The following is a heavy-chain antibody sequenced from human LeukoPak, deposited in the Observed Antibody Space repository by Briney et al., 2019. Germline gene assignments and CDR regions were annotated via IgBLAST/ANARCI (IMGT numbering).Heavy chain of an antibody. CDR1: GFTFSSYG. CDR3: ARPLLTTVTKHVHYYYYYMDV. V-gene: IGHV3-30*02. J-gene: IGHJ6*03. Sequence: PGGSLRLSCAASGFTFSSYGMHWVRQAPGKGLEWVAFIRYDGSNKYYADSVKGRFTISRDNSKNTLYLQMNSLRAEDTAVYYCARPLLTTVTKHVHYYYYYMDVWGKGTTVTVSS. D-gene: IGHD4-17*01. CDR2: IRYDGSNK.